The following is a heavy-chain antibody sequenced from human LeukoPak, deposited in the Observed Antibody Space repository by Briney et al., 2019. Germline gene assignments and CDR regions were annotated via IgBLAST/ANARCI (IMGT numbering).Heavy chain of an antibody. Sequence: SVKVSCKASGGTFSSYAISWVRQAPGQGLEWMGRIIPIFGTANYAQKFQGRVTITTDESTSTAYMELSSLRSEDTAVYYCARDQYAHYYDSSGYYPDWGQGTLVTVSS. CDR2: IIPIFGTA. V-gene: IGHV1-69*05. D-gene: IGHD3-22*01. CDR1: GGTFSSYA. J-gene: IGHJ1*01. CDR3: ARDQYAHYYDSSGYYPD.